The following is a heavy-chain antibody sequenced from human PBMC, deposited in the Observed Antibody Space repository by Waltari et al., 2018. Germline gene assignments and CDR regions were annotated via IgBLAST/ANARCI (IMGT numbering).Heavy chain of an antibody. V-gene: IGHV3-74*03. D-gene: IGHD7-27*01. J-gene: IGHJ4*02. CDR2: IESDESRT. CDR1: GFTFSTYW. CDR3: VREEPGDGLDY. Sequence: EVQLVESGGALVQPGGSLRLSCATSGFTFSTYWMHWVRQAPGKGLMGVAHIESDESRTTYAESVKGRFTISRDNAKNTVYLQMNSLRDEDTAVYYCVREEPGDGLDYWGQRTLVTVSS.